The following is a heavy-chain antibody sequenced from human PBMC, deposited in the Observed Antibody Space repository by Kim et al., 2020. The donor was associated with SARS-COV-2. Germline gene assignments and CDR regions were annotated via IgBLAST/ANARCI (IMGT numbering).Heavy chain of an antibody. V-gene: IGHV3-15*01. Sequence: TTDYAAPVKGRFTISRDDSKNTLYLQMNSLKSEDTAVYYCTTEEDYDFDYWGQGTLVTVSS. J-gene: IGHJ4*02. CDR3: TTEEDYDFDY. D-gene: IGHD3-3*01. CDR2: TT.